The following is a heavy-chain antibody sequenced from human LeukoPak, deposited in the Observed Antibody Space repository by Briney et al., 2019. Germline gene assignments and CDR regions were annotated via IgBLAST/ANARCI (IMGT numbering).Heavy chain of an antibody. V-gene: IGHV4-59*01. J-gene: IGHJ5*02. Sequence: SETLSLTCTVSGGSISSYYWSWIRQPPGKGLEWIGYIYYSGSTNYNPSLKSRVTISVDTSKNQFSLKLSSVTAADTAVYYCARCTGYSSSWPNWFDPWGQGTLVTVS. D-gene: IGHD6-13*01. CDR2: IYYSGST. CDR1: GGSISSYY. CDR3: ARCTGYSSSWPNWFDP.